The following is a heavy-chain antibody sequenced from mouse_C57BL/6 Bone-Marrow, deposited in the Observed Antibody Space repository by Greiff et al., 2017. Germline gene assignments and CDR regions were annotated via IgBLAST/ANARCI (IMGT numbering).Heavy chain of an antibody. V-gene: IGHV7-3*01. CDR2: IRNKANGYTT. J-gene: IGHJ1*03. CDR1: GFTFTDYY. Sequence: EVHLVESGGGLVQPGGSLSLSCAASGFTFTDYYMSWVRQPPGKALEWLGFIRNKANGYTTEYSASVKGRFTISRDNSQSILYLQMNALRAEDSATYYCARNWDGYLDVWGTGTTVTVSS. D-gene: IGHD4-1*01. CDR3: ARNWDGYLDV.